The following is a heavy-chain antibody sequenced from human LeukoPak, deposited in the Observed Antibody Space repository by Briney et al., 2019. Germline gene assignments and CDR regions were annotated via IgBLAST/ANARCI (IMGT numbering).Heavy chain of an antibody. D-gene: IGHD1-1*01. V-gene: IGHV4-4*09. J-gene: IGHJ3*02. Sequence: SATLSLTCTVSGGSISSNYWSWSRQPPGKGLEWIGYIYTSGSTNYNASLKSRVTISVDTSKNQFSLKLSSVTAADTAVYYCARRTGTTPAFDIWGQGTMVTVSS. CDR3: ARRTGTTPAFDI. CDR1: GGSISSNY. CDR2: IYTSGST.